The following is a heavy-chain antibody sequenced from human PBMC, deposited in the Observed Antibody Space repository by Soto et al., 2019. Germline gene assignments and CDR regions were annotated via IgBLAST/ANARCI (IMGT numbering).Heavy chain of an antibody. J-gene: IGHJ4*02. V-gene: IGHV1-3*01. D-gene: IGHD3-22*01. Sequence: ASVKVSCKASGYTFTSYAMHWVRQAPGQRLEWMGWINAGNGNTKYSQKFQGRVTITRDTSASTAYMELSSLRSEDTAVYYCARASITMIVVVSPFDYWREGTLVTVSS. CDR3: ARASITMIVVVSPFDY. CDR1: GYTFTSYA. CDR2: INAGNGNT.